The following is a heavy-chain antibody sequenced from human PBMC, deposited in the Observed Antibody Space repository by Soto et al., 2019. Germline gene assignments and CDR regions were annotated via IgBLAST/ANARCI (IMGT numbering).Heavy chain of an antibody. J-gene: IGHJ3*02. Sequence: GGSLRLSCAASGFTVSGNYMSWVRQAPGKGLERVSVIYSGGSTYYADSVKGRFTISRDNSKNTLYLQMNSLRAEDTAVYYCARALITIFGVGHDAFDIWGQGTMVTVSS. CDR3: ARALITIFGVGHDAFDI. CDR2: IYSGGST. V-gene: IGHV3-53*01. CDR1: GFTVSGNY. D-gene: IGHD3-3*01.